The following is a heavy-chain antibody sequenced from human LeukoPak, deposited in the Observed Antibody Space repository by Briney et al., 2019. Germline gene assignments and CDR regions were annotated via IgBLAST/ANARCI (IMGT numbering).Heavy chain of an antibody. Sequence: SETLSLTCTVSGGSISSYYWSWIRQPPGKGLEWIGYIYHSGSTNYNPSLKSRVTISVDTSKNQFSLKLSSVTAADTAVYYCARLGHYYDSSGYSKIDAFDIWGQGTMVTVSS. D-gene: IGHD3-22*01. V-gene: IGHV4-59*08. CDR1: GGSISSYY. CDR3: ARLGHYYDSSGYSKIDAFDI. CDR2: IYHSGST. J-gene: IGHJ3*02.